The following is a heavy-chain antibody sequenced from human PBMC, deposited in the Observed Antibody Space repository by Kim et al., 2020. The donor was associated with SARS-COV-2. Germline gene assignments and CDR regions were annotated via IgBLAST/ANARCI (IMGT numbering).Heavy chain of an antibody. CDR3: ARDQLGYCSGGSCYTEGYYFDY. V-gene: IGHV1-69*13. CDR1: GGTFSSYA. J-gene: IGHJ4*02. D-gene: IGHD2-15*01. Sequence: SVKVSCKASGGTFSSYAISWVRQAPGQGLEWMGGIIPIFGTANYAQKFQGRVTITVDESTSTAYMELSSLRSEDTAVYYCARDQLGYCSGGSCYTEGYYFDYWGQGTLVTVSS. CDR2: IIPIFGTA.